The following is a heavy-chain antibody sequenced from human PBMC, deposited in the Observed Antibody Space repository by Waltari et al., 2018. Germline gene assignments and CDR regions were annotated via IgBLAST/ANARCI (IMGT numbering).Heavy chain of an antibody. D-gene: IGHD3-10*01. J-gene: IGHJ4*02. V-gene: IGHV1-69-2*01. CDR2: IDPEDGAT. CDR1: GYTFMDYS. Sequence: EVELVQSGAEVKKPGATVKISCKASGYTFMDYSMHWVQQAPGKGLEWMGRIDPEDGATVYSEKFQGSVTITADPSTDTAYMELSSLTSGDTAVYYCAPLPGGSGQTFDYWGQGTLVTVSS. CDR3: APLPGGSGQTFDY.